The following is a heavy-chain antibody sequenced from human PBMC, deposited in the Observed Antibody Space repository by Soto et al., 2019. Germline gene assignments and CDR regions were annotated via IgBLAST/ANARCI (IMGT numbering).Heavy chain of an antibody. D-gene: IGHD5-12*01. J-gene: IGHJ6*03. CDR3: ARESGGATATLDYYYFYMDV. CDR2: INPNSGVT. Sequence: QVQLVQSGAEVRKPGASVTVSCRSSGDSFNDYYIHWVRQAPGQALEWMGWINPNSGVTKYAQKFQGWVSMTRDTSIRTVYRQLSRLRSDDTAVYYCARESGGATATLDYYYFYMDVWGTGTTVTVSS. V-gene: IGHV1-2*04. CDR1: GDSFNDYY.